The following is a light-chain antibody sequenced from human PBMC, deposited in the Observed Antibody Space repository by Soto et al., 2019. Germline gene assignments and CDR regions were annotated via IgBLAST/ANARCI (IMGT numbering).Light chain of an antibody. Sequence: DIVMTQSRATLSVSPGERATLPCRASQSVSSTLAWYQQKPGQAPRLLIYGASSRATGIPDRFSGSGSGTDFTLTISRLEPEDFAVYYCQQYGSSPPWTFGQGTKVDIK. J-gene: IGKJ1*01. CDR2: GAS. CDR3: QQYGSSPPWT. V-gene: IGKV3-20*01. CDR1: QSVSST.